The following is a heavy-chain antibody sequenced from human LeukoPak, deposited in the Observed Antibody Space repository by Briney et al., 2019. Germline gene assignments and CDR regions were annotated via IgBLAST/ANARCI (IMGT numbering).Heavy chain of an antibody. CDR3: ARTPSTSETAAGSFDY. V-gene: IGHV1-18*01. D-gene: IGHD6-13*01. Sequence: GASVKVSCKASGYTFTSYGISWVRQAPGQGLEWMGWISAYNGNTNYAQKLQGRVTMTTDTSTSTAYMALRRLRSDDTAVYYCARTPSTSETAAGSFDYWGQGTLVTVSS. J-gene: IGHJ4*02. CDR2: ISAYNGNT. CDR1: GYTFTSYG.